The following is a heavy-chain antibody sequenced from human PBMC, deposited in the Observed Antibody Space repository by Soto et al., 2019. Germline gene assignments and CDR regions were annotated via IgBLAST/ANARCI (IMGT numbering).Heavy chain of an antibody. Sequence: SETLSLTCTVSAGSISGYFWGWMRQPPGREPELIAYIHYLGSAYYNPSLRSRVTISVATSRNQFSLQLSSVNAADTAVYYCVRVGRIAISDNWLAPSGQGTLVTVSS. J-gene: IGHJ5*02. D-gene: IGHD6-13*01. V-gene: IGHV4-59*01. CDR2: IHYLGSA. CDR1: AGSISGYF. CDR3: VRVGRIAISDNWLAP.